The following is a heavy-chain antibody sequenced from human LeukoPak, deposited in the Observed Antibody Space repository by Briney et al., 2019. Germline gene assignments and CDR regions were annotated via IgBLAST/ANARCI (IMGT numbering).Heavy chain of an antibody. V-gene: IGHV4-39*07. CDR1: GGSISSSSYY. CDR2: IYYSGST. CDR3: ARGPPEYYYDSSGQCYFDY. D-gene: IGHD3-22*01. J-gene: IGHJ4*02. Sequence: SETLSLTCTVSGGSISSSSYYWGWIRQPPGKGLEWIGSIYYSGSTYYNPSLKSRVTISVDTSKNQFSLKLSSVTAADTAVYYCARGPPEYYYDSSGQCYFDYWGQGALVTVSS.